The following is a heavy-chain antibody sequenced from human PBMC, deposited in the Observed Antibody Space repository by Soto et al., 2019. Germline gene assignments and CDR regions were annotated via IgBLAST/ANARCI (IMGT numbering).Heavy chain of an antibody. D-gene: IGHD6-25*01. CDR1: GYTFTNYD. J-gene: IGHJ5*02. CDR3: ARGRRANFAP. V-gene: IGHV1-8*01. CDR2: VNPNSGNT. Sequence: VKVSCKTSGYTFTNYDIMWVRRVAGQGLEWMGWVNPNSGNTGYAQKFQDRVTMTRDRFISTAYMELRSLIYEDTAVYYCARGRRANFAPWGQGTLVTVSS.